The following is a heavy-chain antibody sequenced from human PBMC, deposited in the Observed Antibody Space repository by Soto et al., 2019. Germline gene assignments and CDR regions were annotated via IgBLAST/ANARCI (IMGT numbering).Heavy chain of an antibody. CDR2: VYHSGRT. D-gene: IGHD3-22*01. Sequence: SETLSLTCAVSGYSITTSYYWGWVRRPPGKGLEWIGSVYHSGRTSYNPSLESRVTISVDTSKNQFSLRLSSVTAADTAVYYCARGVNYYDSSGFSPRDYWGQGILVTVYS. CDR3: ARGVNYYDSSGFSPRDY. J-gene: IGHJ4*02. CDR1: GYSITTSYY. V-gene: IGHV4-38-2*01.